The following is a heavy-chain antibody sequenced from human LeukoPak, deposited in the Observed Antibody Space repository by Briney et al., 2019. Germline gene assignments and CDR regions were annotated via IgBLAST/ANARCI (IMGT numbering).Heavy chain of an antibody. J-gene: IGHJ3*02. V-gene: IGHV4-38-2*02. CDR3: ARYRAFDI. CDR1: GYSISSGYY. CDR2: IYHSGNT. Sequence: SETLSLTCTVSGYSISSGYYWGWIRQPPGKGLEWIGSIYHSGNTYYHPSLKSRVTISMDTSKNQFSLNLNSLTAADTAVYYCARYRAFDIWGQGTMVTVSS.